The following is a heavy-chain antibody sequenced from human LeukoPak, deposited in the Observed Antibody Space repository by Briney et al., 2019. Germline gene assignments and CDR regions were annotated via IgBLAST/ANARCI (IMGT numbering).Heavy chain of an antibody. D-gene: IGHD3-22*01. CDR1: GYTLTTYY. CDR3: ARDGNYYDSSGYDFFDY. V-gene: IGHV1-46*01. Sequence: ASVKVSCKASGYTLTTYYMHWVRQAPGQGLEWMGLINPSGGSTTYAQKFQGRVTMTRDTSTSTVYMDLSSLRSEDTAVYYCARDGNYYDSSGYDFFDYWGQGTQVTVSS. CDR2: INPSGGST. J-gene: IGHJ4*02.